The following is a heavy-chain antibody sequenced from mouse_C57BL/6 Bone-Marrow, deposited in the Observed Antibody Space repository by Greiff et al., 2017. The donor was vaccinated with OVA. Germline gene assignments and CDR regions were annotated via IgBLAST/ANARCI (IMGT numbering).Heavy chain of an antibody. D-gene: IGHD2-3*01. CDR3: AIIYDGYYFDY. V-gene: IGHV1-81*01. Sequence: VQLQQPGAELVKPGASVKMSCKASGYTFTSYWITWVKQRTGQGLEWIGEIYPRSGNTYYNEKFKGKATLTADKSSSTAYMELRSLTSEDSAVYFCAIIYDGYYFDYWGQGTTLTVSS. J-gene: IGHJ2*01. CDR1: GYTFTSYW. CDR2: IYPRSGNT.